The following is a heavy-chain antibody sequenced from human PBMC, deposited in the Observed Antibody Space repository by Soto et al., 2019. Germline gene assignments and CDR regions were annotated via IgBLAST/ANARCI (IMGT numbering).Heavy chain of an antibody. V-gene: IGHV3-23*01. J-gene: IGHJ4*02. CDR1: GFTFSGHA. Sequence: EVQLLESGGGLVQPGGSLRLSCAASGFTFSGHAMNWVRQAPGKGLEWVSSITGNSDATFYADSVKGHFTISRDNSKNTLYLQMNSLRAEDTAVYYCAKEIYSYGYDGLDYWVQGTLVTVTS. CDR3: AKEIYSYGYDGLDY. CDR2: ITGNSDAT. D-gene: IGHD5-18*01.